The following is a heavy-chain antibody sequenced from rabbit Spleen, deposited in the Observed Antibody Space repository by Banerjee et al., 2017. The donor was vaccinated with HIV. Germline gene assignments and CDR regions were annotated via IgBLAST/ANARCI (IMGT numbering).Heavy chain of an antibody. Sequence: QSLEESGGDLVQPGGSLKLSCKASGFDFSGYGVSWVRQAPGKGLEWIACIYTGDGSTYYASWAKGRFTISKTSSTTATLEMTSLTDADTATYFCARDLTDVIGWNFGWWGPGTLVTVS. D-gene: IGHD1-1*01. CDR2: IYTGDGST. J-gene: IGHJ4*01. CDR1: GFDFSGYG. CDR3: ARDLTDVIGWNFGW. V-gene: IGHV1S40*01.